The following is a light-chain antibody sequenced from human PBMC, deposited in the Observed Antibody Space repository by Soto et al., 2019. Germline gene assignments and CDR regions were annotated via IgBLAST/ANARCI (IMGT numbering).Light chain of an antibody. CDR1: QDIGNL. Sequence: IQMTQSPSPGSASDVDSVTLTCLASQDIGNLLAWYQQKPGKAPKLLIYFGSNLQTGVPARFSGSGSGTDFALKISRVEADDVGVYYCMQATHWPITFGQGTRLEIK. V-gene: IGKV1-12*01. J-gene: IGKJ5*01. CDR2: FGS. CDR3: MQATHWPIT.